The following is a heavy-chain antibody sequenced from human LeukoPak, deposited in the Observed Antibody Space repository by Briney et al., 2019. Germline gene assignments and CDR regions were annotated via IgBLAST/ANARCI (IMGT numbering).Heavy chain of an antibody. CDR3: ARRITGTTSDSFDY. J-gene: IGHJ4*02. CDR1: GGSISSYY. Sequence: SETLSLTCTVSGGSISSYYWSWIRQPPGKGLEWIGYIYYSGSTNYNPSLKSRVTISVDTSKNQFSLKLGSVTAADTALYYCARRITGTTSDSFDYWGQGTLVIVSS. CDR2: IYYSGST. V-gene: IGHV4-59*08. D-gene: IGHD1-20*01.